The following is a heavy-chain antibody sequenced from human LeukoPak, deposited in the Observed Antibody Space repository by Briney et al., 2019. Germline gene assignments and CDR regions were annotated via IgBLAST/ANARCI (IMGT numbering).Heavy chain of an antibody. CDR3: ARRYSDSSPFDY. D-gene: IGHD6-6*01. V-gene: IGHV1-69*05. CDR1: GGTFSSYA. J-gene: IGHJ4*02. Sequence: ASVKVSCKASGGTFSSYAISWVRQAPGQGLEWMGGIIPIFGTASYAQRFQGRVTMTRDTSTSTVYMELSSLRSEDTAVYYCARRYSDSSPFDYWGQGTLVTVSS. CDR2: IIPIFGTA.